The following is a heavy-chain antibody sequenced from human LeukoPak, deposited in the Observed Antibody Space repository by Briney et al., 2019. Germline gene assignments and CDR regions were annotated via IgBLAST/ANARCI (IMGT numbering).Heavy chain of an antibody. CDR1: GGSISGYY. Sequence: PSETLSLTCTVSGGSISGYYWSWIRQPPGKGLEWIGEINHSGSTNYNPSLKSRVTISVDTSKNQFSLKLSSVTAADTAVYYCARHRTWKSQYYYGSGSTMGYMDVWGKGTTVTISS. V-gene: IGHV4-34*01. CDR2: INHSGST. J-gene: IGHJ6*03. CDR3: ARHRTWKSQYYYGSGSTMGYMDV. D-gene: IGHD3-10*01.